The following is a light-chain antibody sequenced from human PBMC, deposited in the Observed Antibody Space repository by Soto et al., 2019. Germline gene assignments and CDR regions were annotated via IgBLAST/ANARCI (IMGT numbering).Light chain of an antibody. CDR3: QQYGSSPPVT. J-gene: IGKJ5*01. V-gene: IGKV3-20*01. Sequence: EIVLTQSPGTLSLSPGERATLSCRASQSVSSTYLAWYQQRPGQAPRLLIYGASGRATGIPDRFSGSGSGTDFTLTISQLEPEDFAVYYCQQYGSSPPVTFGQGTRLEIK. CDR1: QSVSSTY. CDR2: GAS.